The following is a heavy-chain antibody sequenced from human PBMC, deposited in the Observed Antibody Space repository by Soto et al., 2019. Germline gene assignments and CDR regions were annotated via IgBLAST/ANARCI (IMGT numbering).Heavy chain of an antibody. CDR3: AGLLPLRDDYYYGMDV. CDR1: GGSISSYY. D-gene: IGHD3-22*01. V-gene: IGHV4-59*01. J-gene: IGHJ6*02. Sequence: QVQLQESGPGLVKPSETLSLTCTVSGGSISSYYWSWIRQPPGKGLEWIGYIYYSGSTNYNPSLKSRVTISVGTSKNQFSLKLSSVTAADTAVYYCAGLLPLRDDYYYGMDVWGQGTTVTVSS. CDR2: IYYSGST.